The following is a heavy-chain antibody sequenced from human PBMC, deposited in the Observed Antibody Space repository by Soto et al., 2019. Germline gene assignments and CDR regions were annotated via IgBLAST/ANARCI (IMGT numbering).Heavy chain of an antibody. CDR3: ATWLLREHAFDI. J-gene: IGHJ3*02. CDR1: GFTVSGKKY. V-gene: IGHV3-53*01. D-gene: IGHD2-15*01. Sequence: DVQVVESGGGLIQPGGSLRLSCAASGFTVSGKKYITWVRQAPGQGLEWVSALYIADGTFYADSVRGRFTVSIDSSKNTVYLQMNNLSPGDTAVYFCATWLLREHAFDIWGLGTMVTVSS. CDR2: LYIADGT.